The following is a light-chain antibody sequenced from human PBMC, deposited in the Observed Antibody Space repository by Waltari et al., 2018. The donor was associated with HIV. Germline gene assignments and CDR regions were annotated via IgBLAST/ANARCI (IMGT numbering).Light chain of an antibody. V-gene: IGKV4-1*01. CDR2: WAT. Sequence: DVVMTQSPDALKGSLGERVTIKCKSSQSVFSNSNKKSYLAWYQQGPGQTPNLLVYWATTRVSGVPARFSGSGSGTDFTLTINNLQAEDAAIYYCQQYYMTPPTFGQGTKVEI. CDR3: QQYYMTPPT. J-gene: IGKJ1*01. CDR1: QSVFSNSNKKSY.